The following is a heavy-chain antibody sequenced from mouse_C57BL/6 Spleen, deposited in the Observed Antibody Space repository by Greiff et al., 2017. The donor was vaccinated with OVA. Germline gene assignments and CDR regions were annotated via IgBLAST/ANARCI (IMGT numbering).Heavy chain of an antibody. D-gene: IGHD2-13*01. J-gene: IGHJ4*01. CDR3: DKHREGGDYYYAKDY. CDR2: IWGGGST. V-gene: IGHV2-9*01. Sequence: VQRVESGPGLVAPSQSLSITCTVPGFSLTSYGVDWVRQPPGKGLEWLGVIWGGGSTNYNSALMSRLSISKDNSKSQVFLKMNSLQTDDTAMYYCDKHREGGDYYYAKDYWGQGTSVTVSS. CDR1: GFSLTSYG.